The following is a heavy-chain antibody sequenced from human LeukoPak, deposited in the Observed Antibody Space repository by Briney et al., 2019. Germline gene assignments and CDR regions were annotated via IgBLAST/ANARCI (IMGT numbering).Heavy chain of an antibody. Sequence: ASVKVSCKASGGTFSGYAISWVRQAPGQGLEWMGRIIPIFGTANYAQKFQGRVTITTDESTSTAYMELSSLRSEDTAVYYCARDLYYYDSSGYSPYYFDYWGQGTLVTVSS. J-gene: IGHJ4*02. D-gene: IGHD3-22*01. CDR3: ARDLYYYDSSGYSPYYFDY. CDR2: IIPIFGTA. V-gene: IGHV1-69*05. CDR1: GGTFSGYA.